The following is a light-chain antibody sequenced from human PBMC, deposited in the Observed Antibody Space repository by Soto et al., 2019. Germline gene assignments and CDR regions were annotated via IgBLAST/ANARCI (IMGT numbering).Light chain of an antibody. CDR3: QTWGTGLGV. J-gene: IGLJ3*02. V-gene: IGLV4-69*01. CDR2: LNSDGSH. Sequence: QLVLTQSPSASASLGASVKLTCTLSSGHSSYAIAWHQQQPEKGPRYLMKLNSDGSHSKGDGIPDRFSGSSSGAERYLTNSSLQSEDEADYYGQTWGTGLGVFGGGTKPTVL. CDR1: SGHSSYA.